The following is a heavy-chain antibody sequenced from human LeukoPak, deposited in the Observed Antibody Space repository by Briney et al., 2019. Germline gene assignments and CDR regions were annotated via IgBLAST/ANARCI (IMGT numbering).Heavy chain of an antibody. CDR2: ISSSSSYI. D-gene: IGHD5-18*01. CDR3: ASDRGYTFGRYFDY. J-gene: IGHJ4*02. V-gene: IGHV3-21*04. CDR1: GFTFSSYS. Sequence: GGSLRLSCAASGFTFSSYSMNWVRQAPGKGLEWVSSISSSSSYIYYADSVKGRSTISRDNSKNTLYLQMNSLRAEDTALYYCASDRGYTFGRYFDYWGQGTLVTVSS.